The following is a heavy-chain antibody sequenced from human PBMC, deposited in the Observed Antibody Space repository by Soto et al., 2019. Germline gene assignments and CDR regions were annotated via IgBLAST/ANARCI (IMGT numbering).Heavy chain of an antibody. CDR1: GGSISSGDYY. J-gene: IGHJ6*02. CDR2: IYYSGST. V-gene: IGHV4-30-4*01. CDR3: ARGAPARPPFVSYYPYYGMDV. D-gene: IGHD6-6*01. Sequence: SETLSLTCTVSGGSISSGDYYWSWIRQPPGKGLEWIGYIYYSGSTYYNPSLKSRVTISVDTSKNQFSLKLSSVTAADTAVYYCARGAPARPPFVSYYPYYGMDVWGQGTTVTVSS.